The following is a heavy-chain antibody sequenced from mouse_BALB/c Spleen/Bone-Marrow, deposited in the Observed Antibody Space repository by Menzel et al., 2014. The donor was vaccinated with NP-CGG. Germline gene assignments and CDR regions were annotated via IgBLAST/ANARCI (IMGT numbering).Heavy chain of an antibody. Sequence: VQLQQSGAELARPGASVKLSCKASGYTFTSYWMQWVKQRPGQGLEWIGAIYPGDGDTRYTQKFRGKATLTADKSPNTACMHLSSLTSEDSAVYFCASPYGNYDAMDYWGQGTSVTVSS. CDR3: ASPYGNYDAMDY. CDR1: GYTFTSYW. D-gene: IGHD2-1*01. V-gene: IGHV1-87*01. CDR2: IYPGDGDT. J-gene: IGHJ4*01.